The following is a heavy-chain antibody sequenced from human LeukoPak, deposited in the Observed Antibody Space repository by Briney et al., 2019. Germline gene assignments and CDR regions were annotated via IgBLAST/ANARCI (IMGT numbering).Heavy chain of an antibody. CDR2: ISYDGSDK. V-gene: IGHV3-30*18. CDR3: AKDIRNDRFGGPGKY. CDR1: GFTFSTYA. J-gene: IGHJ4*02. Sequence: GGFLRLSCVVSGFTFSTYAMHWVRQAPGKGLEWVAIISYDGSDKCYADSVKGRFTISRDNSKNTLYLQMNSLRAEDTAVYYCAKDIRNDRFGGPGKYWGQGTLVTVSS. D-gene: IGHD3-10*01.